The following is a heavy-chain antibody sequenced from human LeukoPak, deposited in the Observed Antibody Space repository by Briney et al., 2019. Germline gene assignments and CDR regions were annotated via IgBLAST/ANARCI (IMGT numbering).Heavy chain of an antibody. J-gene: IGHJ4*02. Sequence: ASVKVSCKASGYTFTGYYMHWVRQAPGQGLEWMGWINPNSGGTNYAQKFQGRVTMTRDTSISTAYMELSRLRSGDTAVYYCARDATYYDSSGALIWGQGTLVTVSS. CDR2: INPNSGGT. D-gene: IGHD3-22*01. V-gene: IGHV1-2*02. CDR1: GYTFTGYY. CDR3: ARDATYYDSSGALI.